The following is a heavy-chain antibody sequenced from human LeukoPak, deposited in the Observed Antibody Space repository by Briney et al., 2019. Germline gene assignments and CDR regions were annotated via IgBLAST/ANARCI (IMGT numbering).Heavy chain of an antibody. J-gene: IGHJ4*02. V-gene: IGHV3-43D*03. D-gene: IGHD3-10*01. CDR3: AKGTFYFGSGSHPIDH. Sequence: GGSLRLSCAASGFTFDDYAMHWVRQAPGKGLEWVSLISWDGGSTYYADSVKGRFTISRDNSKNSLYLQMNSLRAEDTALYYCAKGTFYFGSGSHPIDHWGQGTLVTVSS. CDR1: GFTFDDYA. CDR2: ISWDGGST.